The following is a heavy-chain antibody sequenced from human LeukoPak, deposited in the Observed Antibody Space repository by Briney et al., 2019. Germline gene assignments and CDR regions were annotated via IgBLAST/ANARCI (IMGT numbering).Heavy chain of an antibody. J-gene: IGHJ5*02. CDR3: ARGLAAAYTS. V-gene: IGHV4-34*01. CDR1: GGSFSGYY. Sequence: SETLSLTCAVYGGSFSGYYWSWLRQLPVKGLEWIGEINHSGSTNYNPSLKSRVTISVDTSKNQFSLKLSSVTAADTAVYYCARGLAAAYTSWGQGTLVTVSS. D-gene: IGHD6-13*01. CDR2: INHSGST.